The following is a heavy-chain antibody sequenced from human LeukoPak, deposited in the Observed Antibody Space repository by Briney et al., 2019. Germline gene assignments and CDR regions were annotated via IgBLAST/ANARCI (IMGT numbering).Heavy chain of an antibody. J-gene: IGHJ4*02. CDR2: IGPYNGNT. Sequence: ASVKVSCNASGYTFTSYGIRWGRQSPGQGLEWLGWIGPYNGNTNYIHKLKRRVTMTPATSTNTGYKELWTLTSDDTTTYHCARGGGRSSSGIDYWGQGTLVTVSS. V-gene: IGHV1-18*01. D-gene: IGHD6-6*01. CDR3: ARGGGRSSSGIDY. CDR1: GYTFTSYG.